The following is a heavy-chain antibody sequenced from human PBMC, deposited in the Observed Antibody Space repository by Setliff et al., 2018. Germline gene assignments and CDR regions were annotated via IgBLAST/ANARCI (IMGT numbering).Heavy chain of an antibody. D-gene: IGHD6-19*01. Sequence: PSETLSLTCTVSGRSVSRDSDYWTWIRQPAGKGLEWIGHIYTSGSTNYNPSLKSRVTISVDASKNQLSLNLRSVTAADTAVYYCARAISGWYSAHYYYMDVWGKGTTVTVSS. CDR2: IYTSGST. V-gene: IGHV4-61*09. J-gene: IGHJ6*03. CDR3: ARAISGWYSAHYYYMDV. CDR1: GRSVSRDSDY.